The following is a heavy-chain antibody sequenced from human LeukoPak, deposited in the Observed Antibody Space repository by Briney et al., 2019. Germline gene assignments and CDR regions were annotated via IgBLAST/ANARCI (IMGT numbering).Heavy chain of an antibody. J-gene: IGHJ6*02. V-gene: IGHV1-18*01. Sequence: ASVKVSCKASGYTFTSYGISWVRQAPGQGLEWMGWISAYNGNTNYAQKLQGRVTMTTDTSTSTAYMELRSLRSDDTAVYYCAREGDIVAVPAAIDYYYYGMDVWGQGTTVTVSS. D-gene: IGHD2-2*01. CDR3: AREGDIVAVPAAIDYYYYGMDV. CDR2: ISAYNGNT. CDR1: GYTFTSYG.